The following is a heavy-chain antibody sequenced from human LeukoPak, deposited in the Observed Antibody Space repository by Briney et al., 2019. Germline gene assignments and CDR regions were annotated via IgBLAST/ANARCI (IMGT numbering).Heavy chain of an antibody. CDR2: FYYIGST. CDR3: ARMPGYYGSGSRGAFDI. Sequence: SETLSLTCTVSGGSISSISYYWGWIRQPPGKGLEWIGSFYYIGSTYYNPSLKSRLTISVDTSKNQFSLKLSSVTAADTAMYYCARMPGYYGSGSRGAFDIWGQGSMVSVSS. J-gene: IGHJ3*02. D-gene: IGHD3-10*01. CDR1: GGSISSISYY. V-gene: IGHV4-39*01.